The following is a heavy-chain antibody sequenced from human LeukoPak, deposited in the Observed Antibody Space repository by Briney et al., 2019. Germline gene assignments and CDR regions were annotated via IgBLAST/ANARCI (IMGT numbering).Heavy chain of an antibody. Sequence: GGSLRLSCAASGFTFSSYAMSWVRQSPGKGLEWVSAISGSGGNTYSADSVKGRCTISRDNSKKTLFLHMNSLRAEDTAVYYCARGMSATSGYLELEYRGQGTLVTVST. J-gene: IGHJ4*02. V-gene: IGHV3-23*01. CDR2: ISGSGGNT. CDR1: GFTFSSYA. D-gene: IGHD3-22*01. CDR3: ARGMSATSGYLELEY.